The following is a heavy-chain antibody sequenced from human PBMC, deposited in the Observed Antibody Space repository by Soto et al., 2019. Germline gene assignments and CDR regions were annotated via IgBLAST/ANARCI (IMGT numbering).Heavy chain of an antibody. V-gene: IGHV4-39*01. CDR3: ARVNGDYRRNYLGY. D-gene: IGHD4-17*01. Sequence: SVLLCLTYSVADGSSRNSGYCWGRIRKPPGKGLEWIGSIYYSGSTYYNPSLKSRVTISVDTSKNQFSLKLSSVTAADTAVYYCARVNGDYRRNYLGYWGQGTLVTGSS. CDR1: DGSSRNSGYC. CDR2: IYYSGST. J-gene: IGHJ4*02.